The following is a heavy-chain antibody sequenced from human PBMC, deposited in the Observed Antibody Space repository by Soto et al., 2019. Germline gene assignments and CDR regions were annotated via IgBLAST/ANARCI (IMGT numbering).Heavy chain of an antibody. V-gene: IGHV4-39*01. J-gene: IGHJ6*02. CDR2: FYYSGST. CDR1: GGSIYSSWYS. Sequence: TSETLSLACTVSGGSIYSSWYSWGWISQPPGKGLEWIGTFYYSGSTYYNPSLKSRVTISVDTSKNQFSLKLSSVTAADTAVYYCARLHGYCISTSCYGYYAMDVWGQGTTVTVSS. CDR3: ARLHGYCISTSCYGYYAMDV. D-gene: IGHD2-2*01.